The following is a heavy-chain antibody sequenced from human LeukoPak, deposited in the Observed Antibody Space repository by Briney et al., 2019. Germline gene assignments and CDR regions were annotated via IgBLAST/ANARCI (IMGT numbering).Heavy chain of an antibody. CDR3: ARVGYYASGPFSYFDY. V-gene: IGHV3-30*19. Sequence: QPGGSLRLSCAASGFTFSSYGMHWVRQAPGKGLEWVAVISYDGSNEYYADSVKGRFTISRDSSKNTLYLQMNSLSVEDTAVYYCARVGYYASGPFSYFDYWGQGTLVTVSS. CDR1: GFTFSSYG. CDR2: ISYDGSNE. J-gene: IGHJ4*02. D-gene: IGHD3-10*01.